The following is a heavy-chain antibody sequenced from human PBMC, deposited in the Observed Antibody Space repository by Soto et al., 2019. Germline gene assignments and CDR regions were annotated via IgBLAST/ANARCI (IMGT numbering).Heavy chain of an antibody. CDR2: IYYSGST. Sequence: SETLSLTCTVSGGSVSSGSYYWSWIRQPPGKGLEWIGYIYYSGSTNYNPSLKSRVTISVDTSKNQFSLKLSSVTAADTAVYYCPRDSWAAAGGGWFDPWGQGTLVTVSS. V-gene: IGHV4-61*01. CDR3: PRDSWAAAGGGWFDP. CDR1: GGSVSSGSYY. J-gene: IGHJ5*02. D-gene: IGHD6-13*01.